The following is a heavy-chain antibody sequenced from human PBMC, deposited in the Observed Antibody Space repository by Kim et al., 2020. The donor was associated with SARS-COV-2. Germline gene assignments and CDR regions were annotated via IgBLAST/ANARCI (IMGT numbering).Heavy chain of an antibody. Sequence: GGSLRLSCAASGFTFSSYGMHWVRQAPGKGLEWVAVISYDGSNKYYADSVKGRFTISRDNSKNTLYLQMNSLRAEDTAVYYCAKDLTDIAARPEAPDYWGQGTLVTVSS. J-gene: IGHJ4*02. V-gene: IGHV3-30*18. CDR2: ISYDGSNK. D-gene: IGHD6-6*01. CDR3: AKDLTDIAARPEAPDY. CDR1: GFTFSSYG.